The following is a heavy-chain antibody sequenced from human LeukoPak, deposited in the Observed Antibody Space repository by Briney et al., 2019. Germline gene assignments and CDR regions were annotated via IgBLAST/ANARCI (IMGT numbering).Heavy chain of an antibody. J-gene: IGHJ3*02. CDR1: GFTFNNYN. CDR2: ISYDGSNK. V-gene: IGHV3-30*03. Sequence: PGGSLRLSCAASGFTFNNYNMNWVRQAPGKGLEWVAVISYDGSNKFYADSVKGRFTISRDNSKNTLYLQMNSLRAEDTAVYYCATGGASVFLDAFDIWGQGTMVTVSS. D-gene: IGHD4-23*01. CDR3: ATGGASVFLDAFDI.